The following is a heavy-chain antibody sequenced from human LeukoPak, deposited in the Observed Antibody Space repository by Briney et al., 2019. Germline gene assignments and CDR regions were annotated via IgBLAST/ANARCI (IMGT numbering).Heavy chain of an antibody. J-gene: IGHJ4*02. CDR1: GFTFSSYW. CDR2: IKQDGSEK. D-gene: IGHD3-22*01. V-gene: IGHV3-7*01. CDR3: ARRGTDYYYDSSGYYSYFDDY. Sequence: GGSLRLSCAASGFTFSSYWMSWVRQAPGKGLEWVANIKQDGSEKYYVDSVKGRFTISRDDAKNSLYLQMNSLRAEDTAVYYCARRGTDYYYDSSGYYSYFDDYWGQGTLVTVSS.